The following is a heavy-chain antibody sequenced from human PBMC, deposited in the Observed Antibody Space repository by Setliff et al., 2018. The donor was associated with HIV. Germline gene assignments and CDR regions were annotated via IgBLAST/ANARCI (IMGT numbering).Heavy chain of an antibody. D-gene: IGHD6-13*01. J-gene: IGHJ5*02. Sequence: PSETLSLTCTVSGGSITSSRYYWGWIRQPPGKGLEWIGYIYYTGSTSYNPSFRSRVTISVDTSKNQFSLMLDSVTAADTAVYYCARDFKRYNSPCRFDPWGQGTLVTVSS. CDR2: IYYTGST. V-gene: IGHV4-61*05. CDR3: ARDFKRYNSPCRFDP. CDR1: GGSITSSRYY.